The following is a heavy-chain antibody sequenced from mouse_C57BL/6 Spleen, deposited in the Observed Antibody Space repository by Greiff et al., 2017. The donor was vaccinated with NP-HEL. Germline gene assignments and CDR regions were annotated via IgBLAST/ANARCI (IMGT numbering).Heavy chain of an antibody. Sequence: VQLQQSGAELVKPGASVKLSCTASGFNIKDYYMHWVKQRTEQGLEWIGRIDPEDGETKYAQKFQGKATITADTSSNTAYLQLSSLTSEDTAVYYCARDYYGSSSFAYWGQGTLVTVSA. D-gene: IGHD1-1*01. V-gene: IGHV14-2*01. J-gene: IGHJ3*01. CDR3: ARDYYGSSSFAY. CDR1: GFNIKDYY. CDR2: IDPEDGET.